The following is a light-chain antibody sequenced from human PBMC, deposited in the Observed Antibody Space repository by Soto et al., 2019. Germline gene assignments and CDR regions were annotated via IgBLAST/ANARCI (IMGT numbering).Light chain of an antibody. CDR3: AAWDDSLNGL. J-gene: IGLJ2*01. V-gene: IGLV1-44*01. CDR2: NTN. Sequence: QSVLTQPPSASGTPGQRVTISCSGSSSNIGSNSVSWYQQLPGTAPKLLIYNTNQRPSGVPDRFSGSKSGTSASLAISGLQSEDEADYYCAAWDDSLNGLFGGGTQLTVL. CDR1: SSNIGSNS.